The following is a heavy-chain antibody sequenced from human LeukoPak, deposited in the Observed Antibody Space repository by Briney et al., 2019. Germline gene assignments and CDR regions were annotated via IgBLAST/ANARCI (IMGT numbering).Heavy chain of an antibody. Sequence: ASVKVSCKASGYTFTSYDINWVRQATGQGLEWMGWMNPHSGNTGYAQKLQGRVTMTTDTSTSTAYMELRSLRSDDTAVYYCARGGTYYDILTGYGKDYWGQGTLVTVSS. CDR1: GYTFTSYD. D-gene: IGHD3-9*01. J-gene: IGHJ4*02. CDR2: MNPHSGNT. CDR3: ARGGTYYDILTGYGKDY. V-gene: IGHV1-8*02.